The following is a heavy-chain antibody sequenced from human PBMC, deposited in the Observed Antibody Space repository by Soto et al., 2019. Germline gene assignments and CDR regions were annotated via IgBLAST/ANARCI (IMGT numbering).Heavy chain of an antibody. Sequence: GGSLRLSCAASGFSFTNFAMSWVRQAPGKGLEWVAGIGASGDITWYADSVKGRLSISRDNSKNTLYLQLNSLRFEDTAVYYCEKDDFTDRGDDYFDSWGPGTLVTVYS. CDR3: EKDDFTDRGDDYFDS. J-gene: IGHJ4*02. V-gene: IGHV3-23*01. CDR1: GFSFTNFA. D-gene: IGHD2-21*02. CDR2: IGASGDIT.